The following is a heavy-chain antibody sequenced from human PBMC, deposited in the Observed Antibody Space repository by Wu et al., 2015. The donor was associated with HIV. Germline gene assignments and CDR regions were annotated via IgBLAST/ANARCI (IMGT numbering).Heavy chain of an antibody. D-gene: IGHD1-26*01. CDR1: GGTFSSYA. Sequence: QVQLVQSGAEVKKPGSSVKVSCKASGGTFSSYAISWVRQAPGQGLEWMGGIIPIFGTANYAQKFQGRVTITTDESTSTAYMELSSLRSEDTAVYYCARDTYSGSYDYYYYYGMDVWGQGTTVTVSS. CDR2: IIPIFGTA. CDR3: ARDTYSGSYDYYYYYGMDV. J-gene: IGHJ6*02. V-gene: IGHV1-69*05.